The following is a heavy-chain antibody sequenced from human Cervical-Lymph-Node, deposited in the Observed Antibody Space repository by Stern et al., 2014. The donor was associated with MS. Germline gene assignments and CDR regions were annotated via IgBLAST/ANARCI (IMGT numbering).Heavy chain of an antibody. CDR3: ARDYEDTSMLFDH. J-gene: IGHJ4*02. V-gene: IGHV3-30*03. CDR1: CFPFRSYG. Sequence: VQLVVSGGAVVQPGRSLRLSCAASCFPFRSYGMHCVLQAPGKCLECVTVIAYDGNHKYYAASVKGRFTISRDNSKNTLHLQMNSVTPDDTAIYYCARDYEDTSMLFDHWGQGTLVTVSS. D-gene: IGHD2-8*01. CDR2: IAYDGNHK.